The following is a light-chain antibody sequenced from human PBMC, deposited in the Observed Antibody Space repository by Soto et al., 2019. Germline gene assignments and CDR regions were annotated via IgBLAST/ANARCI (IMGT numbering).Light chain of an antibody. V-gene: IGKV3-15*01. J-gene: IGKJ1*01. CDR3: QQYNIWPRP. Sequence: EIVMTQSPATLSVSPGETATLSCTASQSVSSNLAWFQHRPRQAPRLLISGASTRATGIPARFSGSGSGTEFTLTISSLQSEDSAFYYCQQYNIWPRPFGQGTKVEIK. CDR2: GAS. CDR1: QSVSSN.